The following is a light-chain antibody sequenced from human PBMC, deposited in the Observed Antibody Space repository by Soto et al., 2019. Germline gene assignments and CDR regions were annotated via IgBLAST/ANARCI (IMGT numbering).Light chain of an antibody. CDR1: RSNIGAGYD. CDR2: GNS. CDR3: QSYDSSLSGWV. V-gene: IGLV1-40*01. J-gene: IGLJ3*02. Sequence: QSVLTQPPSVSGAPGQRVTISCTGSRSNIGAGYDVHWYQQLPGTAPKLLIYGNSNRPSGVPDRFSGSKSGTSASLAITGLRADDEADYYCQSYDSSLSGWVFGGGTKLTVL.